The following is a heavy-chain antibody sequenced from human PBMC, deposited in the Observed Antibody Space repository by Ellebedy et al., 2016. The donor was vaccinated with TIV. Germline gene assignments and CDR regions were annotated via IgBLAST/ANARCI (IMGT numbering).Heavy chain of an antibody. D-gene: IGHD6-19*01. CDR1: GGSIRSDNFY. CDR3: ARHPLEWLVGPMYFDY. J-gene: IGHJ4*02. CDR2: IYHSGSA. V-gene: IGHV4-39*01. Sequence: MPSETLSLTCTVSGGSIRSDNFYWSWIRQPPGKGLEWIAYIYHSGSAYYNPSLKSRVTISVDTSKNQFSLKLSSVTAADTAVYNCARHPLEWLVGPMYFDYWGQGTLVTVSS.